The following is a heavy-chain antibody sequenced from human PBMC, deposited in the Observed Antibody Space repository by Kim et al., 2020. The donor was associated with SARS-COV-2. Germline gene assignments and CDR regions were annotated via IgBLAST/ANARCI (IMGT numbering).Heavy chain of an antibody. CDR2: ISNGGGDR. CDR3: AMPYHWTYYDY. Sequence: GGSLRLSCAASGFTFSSYAMAWIRHAPGRGLEWVSSISNGGGDRHHADSVKGRFTISRDNSRNTLYLQMNNLRAEDTALYYCAMPYHWTYYDYWGQGTLVTVSS. V-gene: IGHV3-23*01. J-gene: IGHJ4*02. CDR1: GFTFSSYA. D-gene: IGHD2-21*01.